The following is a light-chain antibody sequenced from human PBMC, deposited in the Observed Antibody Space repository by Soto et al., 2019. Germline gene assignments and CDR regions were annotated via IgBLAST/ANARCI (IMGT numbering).Light chain of an antibody. CDR1: QTVSITY. CDR2: GES. J-gene: IGKJ1*01. V-gene: IGKV3-20*01. CDR3: QKYGSSPRT. Sequence: VLTQSRGTLSLSPGESAALSCRASQTVSITYLTWYQQKPGQAPRIVIFGESKRATGIPDRFSGSGSGTDLNLTISSLEPEDFAVYYCQKYGSSPRTCGQGTKVDIK.